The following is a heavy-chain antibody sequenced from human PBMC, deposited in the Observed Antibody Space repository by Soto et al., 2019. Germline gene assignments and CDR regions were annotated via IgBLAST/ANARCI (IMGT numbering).Heavy chain of an antibody. D-gene: IGHD3-3*01. CDR1: GFTFSSYW. CDR3: ARDSAVRDDLGLVAFDI. CDR2: IKQDGSEK. Sequence: GGSLRLSCAASGFTFSSYWMSWVRQAPGKGLEWVANIKQDGSEKYYVDSVKGRFTISRDNAKNSLYLQMNSLRAEDTAVYYCARDSAVRDDLGLVAFDIWGQGTMVTVSS. J-gene: IGHJ3*02. V-gene: IGHV3-7*01.